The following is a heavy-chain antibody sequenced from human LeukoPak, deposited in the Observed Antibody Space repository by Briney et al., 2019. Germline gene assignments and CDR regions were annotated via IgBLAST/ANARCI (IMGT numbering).Heavy chain of an antibody. CDR2: VNQSGGT. V-gene: IGHV4-34*01. Sequence: SSETLSLTRAVQAGSVGGYYWSSIRQPPGKWLEWIGEVNQSGGTDYNTSLKSRVTISVDTSKNQFCLKVNPVTAADTAVYYCARGTPYYFSYFMDVWDKGTTVTVSS. CDR1: AGSVGGYY. CDR3: ARGTPYYFSYFMDV. J-gene: IGHJ6*03.